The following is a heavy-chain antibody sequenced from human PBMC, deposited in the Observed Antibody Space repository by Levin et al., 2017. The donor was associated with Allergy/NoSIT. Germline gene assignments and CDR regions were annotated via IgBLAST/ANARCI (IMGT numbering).Heavy chain of an antibody. CDR3: ARTPGMAVAGLFDC. CDR1: GASVSSNSAA. Sequence: SETLSLTCAISGASVSSNSAAWNWIRQSPSRGLEWLGRTYYRSKWYNDYAVSVKSRITFNPDTSKNQFSLQLNSVTPEDTAVYYCARTPGMAVAGLFDCWGQGTLVTVSS. J-gene: IGHJ4*02. CDR2: TYYRSKWYN. V-gene: IGHV6-1*01. D-gene: IGHD6-19*01.